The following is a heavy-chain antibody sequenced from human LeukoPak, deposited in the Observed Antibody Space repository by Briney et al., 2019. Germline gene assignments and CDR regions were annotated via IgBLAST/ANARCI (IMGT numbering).Heavy chain of an antibody. Sequence: SETLSLTCTVSGGSISNYYWSWIRQPPGKGLEWIGYIYYSGSTNYNPSLKSRVTISVDTSKNQFSLKLSSVTAADTAVYYCARLRRDGYNYYFDYWGQGTLVTVSS. D-gene: IGHD5-24*01. V-gene: IGHV4-59*08. CDR1: GGSISNYY. CDR2: IYYSGST. CDR3: ARLRRDGYNYYFDY. J-gene: IGHJ4*02.